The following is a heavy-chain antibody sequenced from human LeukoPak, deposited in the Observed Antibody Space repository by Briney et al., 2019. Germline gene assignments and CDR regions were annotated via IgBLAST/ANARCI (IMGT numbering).Heavy chain of an antibody. Sequence: GGSLRLSCAASGFTFSDYYMSWIRQVPGKGLEWVSYISSSSSSIYYADSVKGRFTVSRDNAKNSLYLQVNSLRAEDTAVYYCARDSAGYDFWSGSFGMDVWGQGTTVTVSS. J-gene: IGHJ6*02. CDR2: ISSSSSSI. V-gene: IGHV3-11*01. CDR1: GFTFSDYY. CDR3: ARDSAGYDFWSGSFGMDV. D-gene: IGHD3-3*01.